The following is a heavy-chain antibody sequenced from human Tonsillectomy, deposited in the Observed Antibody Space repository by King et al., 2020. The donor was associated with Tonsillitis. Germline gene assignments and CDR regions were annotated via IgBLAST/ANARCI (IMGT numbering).Heavy chain of an antibody. D-gene: IGHD2/OR15-2a*01. CDR3: AKGPTWDYYYGMDV. J-gene: IGHJ6*02. CDR2: ISWNGGTK. V-gene: IGHV3-9*01. Sequence: VQLVESGGGLLQPGRSLRLSCAASGFTFDHYAMHWVRQAPGKGLEWVSGISWNGGTKGYADSVKGRFTISRDNAKNSLYLQMNILRGEDTALYYCAKGPTWDYYYGMDVWGQGTTVIVSS. CDR1: GFTFDHYA.